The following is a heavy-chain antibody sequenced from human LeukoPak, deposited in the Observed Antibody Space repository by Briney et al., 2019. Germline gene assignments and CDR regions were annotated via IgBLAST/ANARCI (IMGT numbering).Heavy chain of an antibody. CDR1: GFTFNYFS. Sequence: TGGSLRLSCAASGFTFNYFSVNWVRQAPGKGLEWVSYISSSSNTIYYADSVKGRFTISRDNARNSLYLQMNSLRDEDTAVYYCARDRDHSNKWYIFLDYWGQGTLVTVSS. V-gene: IGHV3-48*02. J-gene: IGHJ4*02. D-gene: IGHD6-13*01. CDR2: ISSSSNTI. CDR3: ARDRDHSNKWYIFLDY.